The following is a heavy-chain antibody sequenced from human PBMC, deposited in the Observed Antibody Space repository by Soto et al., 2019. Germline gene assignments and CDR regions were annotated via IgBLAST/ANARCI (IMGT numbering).Heavy chain of an antibody. CDR2: ISAYNGNK. D-gene: IGHD6-6*01. V-gene: IGHV1-18*01. Sequence: QVQLVQSGGEVKKTGASVEVSCQASGFMFATYGFSWVRQSPGHGLEWMAWISAYNGNKKYAQKFQGRVTMTTDTSTTTVSMELRNLTSDDTAIYYCVRTGWGMAPRPLDYWGQGTLVTVSS. J-gene: IGHJ4*02. CDR3: VRTGWGMAPRPLDY. CDR1: GFMFATYG.